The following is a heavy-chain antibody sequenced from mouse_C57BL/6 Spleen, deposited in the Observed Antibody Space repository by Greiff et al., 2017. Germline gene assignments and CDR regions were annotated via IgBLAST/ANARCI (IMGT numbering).Heavy chain of an antibody. D-gene: IGHD1-1*01. Sequence: VQLQQPGTELVKPGASVKLSCKASGYTFTSYWMHWVKQRPGQGLEWIGNINPSNGGTNYNEKFKSKATLTVDKSSSTAYMQLSSLTSEDSAVYFCARGLYYSVYAMDYWGQGTSVTVSS. V-gene: IGHV1-53*01. J-gene: IGHJ4*01. CDR3: ARGLYYSVYAMDY. CDR2: INPSNGGT. CDR1: GYTFTSYW.